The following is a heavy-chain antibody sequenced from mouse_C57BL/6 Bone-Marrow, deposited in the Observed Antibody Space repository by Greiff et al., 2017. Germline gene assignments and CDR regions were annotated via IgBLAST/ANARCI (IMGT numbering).Heavy chain of an antibody. CDR3: ARVTTRFYYFDY. CDR2: IHPNSGST. J-gene: IGHJ2*01. D-gene: IGHD1-1*01. Sequence: VQLQQPGAELVKPGASVKLSCKASGYTFTSYWMHWVKQRPGQGLEWIGMIHPNSGSTNYNEKFKSKVTLTVDKSSSTAYMQLSCLTSEDSAVYYCARVTTRFYYFDYWGQGTTLTVSS. CDR1: GYTFTSYW. V-gene: IGHV1-64*01.